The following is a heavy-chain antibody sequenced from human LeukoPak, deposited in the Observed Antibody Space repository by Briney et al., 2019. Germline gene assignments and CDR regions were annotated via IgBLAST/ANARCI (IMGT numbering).Heavy chain of an antibody. CDR3: ARLGYDSSGYYYGSVFDI. D-gene: IGHD3-22*01. V-gene: IGHV5-51*01. Sequence: GESLKISCKGSGYSFTTYWIGWVRQMPGKGLEWMGIIYPGDSDTRYNPSFQGQVTISADKSISTAYLQWSSLEASDTAMYYCARLGYDSSGYYYGSVFDIWGQGTMLTVSS. CDR2: IYPGDSDT. J-gene: IGHJ3*02. CDR1: GYSFTTYW.